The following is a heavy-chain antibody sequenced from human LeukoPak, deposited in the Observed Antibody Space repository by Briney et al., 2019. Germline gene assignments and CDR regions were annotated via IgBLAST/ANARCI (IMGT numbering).Heavy chain of an antibody. CDR3: ATTDGPYSGLPL. J-gene: IGHJ2*01. V-gene: IGHV1-69*13. CDR2: IIPIFGTA. Sequence: SSVKVSCKASVGTFSSYAIIWVRQAPGQGREWVGGIIPIFGTANYAQKFQGRVTITADESTSTAYMELSSLRSEDTAVYYCATTDGPYSGLPLWGRGTLVTVSS. D-gene: IGHD5-12*01. CDR1: VGTFSSYA.